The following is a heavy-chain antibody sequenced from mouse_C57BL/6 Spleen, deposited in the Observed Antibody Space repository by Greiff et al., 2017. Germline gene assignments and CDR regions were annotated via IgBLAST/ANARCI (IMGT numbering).Heavy chain of an antibody. V-gene: IGHV1-72*01. CDR3: ARDYYGSSSGWYFDV. CDR2: IDPNSGGT. D-gene: IGHD1-1*01. CDR1: GYTFTSYW. Sequence: QVQLQQPGAELVKPGASVKLSCKASGYTFTSYWMHWVKQRPGRGLEWIGRIDPNSGGTKYNETFKSKATLTVDKPSSTASMQLSSLTADDSAVYYCARDYYGSSSGWYFDVWGTGTTVTVSS. J-gene: IGHJ1*03.